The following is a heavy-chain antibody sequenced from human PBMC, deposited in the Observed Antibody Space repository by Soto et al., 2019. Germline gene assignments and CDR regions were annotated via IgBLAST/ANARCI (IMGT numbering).Heavy chain of an antibody. CDR3: ARAAWGSSYPQYYYALDV. CDR2: IYSGGST. CDR1: GFTVSNNY. Sequence: GALRLSCAASGFTVSNNYISWVRQPPGKGLEWVSLIYSGGSTYYADSVKGRFTLSRDNSKNTVYLQMNSLRAEDTAVYYCARAAWGSSYPQYYYALDVWGQGTRVTVSS. V-gene: IGHV3-53*03. J-gene: IGHJ6*02. D-gene: IGHD6-13*01.